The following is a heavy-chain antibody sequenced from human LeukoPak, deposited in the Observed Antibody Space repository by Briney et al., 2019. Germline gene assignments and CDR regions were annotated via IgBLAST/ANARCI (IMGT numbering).Heavy chain of an antibody. D-gene: IGHD1-26*01. J-gene: IGHJ4*02. CDR3: AKSQDGGRLFHFDY. CDR2: IGGSGDFT. Sequence: QPGGSLRLSCAASGFSFSSSAMSWVRQAPGKGLEWVSAIGGSGDFTYYAEYVRGRFTISRDNSKNTLYLQMNSLRAEDTAVYFCAKSQDGGRLFHFDYWGQGTLVTVSS. CDR1: GFSFSSSA. V-gene: IGHV3-23*01.